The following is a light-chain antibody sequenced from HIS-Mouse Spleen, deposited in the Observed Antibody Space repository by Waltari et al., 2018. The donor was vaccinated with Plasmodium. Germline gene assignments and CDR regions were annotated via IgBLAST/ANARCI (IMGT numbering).Light chain of an antibody. J-gene: IGLJ3*02. CDR2: EDS. V-gene: IGLV3-10*01. CDR1: ALPKKY. CDR3: YSTDSSGNHRV. Sequence: SYELTQPPSVSVSPGQTARITCSGDALPKKYAYWYQQKSGQAPVMVNDEDSKRPPGTPERISGSSSWTMATLTISGAQVEEEADYYCYSTDSSGNHRVFGGGTKLTFL.